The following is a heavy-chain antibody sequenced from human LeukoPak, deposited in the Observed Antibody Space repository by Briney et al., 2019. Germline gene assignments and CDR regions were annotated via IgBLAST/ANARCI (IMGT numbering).Heavy chain of an antibody. CDR2: IYYSGST. V-gene: IGHV4-59*01. D-gene: IGHD6-19*01. CDR3: ARAYSSGWTIDY. CDR1: GGSISSYY. Sequence: SETLSLTCTVPGGSISSYYWSWIRQPPGKGLEWIGYIYYSGSTNYNPSLKSRVTISVDTSKNQFSLKLSSVTAADTAVYYCARAYSSGWTIDYWGQGALVTVSS. J-gene: IGHJ4*02.